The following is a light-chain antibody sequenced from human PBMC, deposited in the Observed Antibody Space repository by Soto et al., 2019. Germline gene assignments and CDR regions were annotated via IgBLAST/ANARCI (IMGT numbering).Light chain of an antibody. V-gene: IGKV3-20*01. J-gene: IGKJ5*01. CDR1: QSVANSY. CDR3: QQYGTLIT. CDR2: GAS. Sequence: EIVLRQSPGTQSLSPGERATLSCRASQSVANSYLAWYQQKPGQAPRLLIYGASSRATGIPDRFSGSGSGTDFTLTISRLESEDFAVYYCQQYGTLITFGQGTRLEIK.